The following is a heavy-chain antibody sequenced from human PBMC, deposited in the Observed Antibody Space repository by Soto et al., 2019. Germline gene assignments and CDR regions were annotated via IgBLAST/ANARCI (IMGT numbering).Heavy chain of an antibody. CDR3: AKCGGGINSYSMDV. CDR1: VFTFSNYA. CDR2: ISGSADST. V-gene: IGHV3-23*01. J-gene: IGHJ6*03. Sequence: GGSLRLSCAASVFTFSNYAMTWVRQAPGKGLEWVTTISGSADSTYYADSVKGRFTISRDNSKNTLYLQMNSLRAEDTAVYYCAKCGGGINSYSMDVWGKGPPVTVS. D-gene: IGHD2-21*01.